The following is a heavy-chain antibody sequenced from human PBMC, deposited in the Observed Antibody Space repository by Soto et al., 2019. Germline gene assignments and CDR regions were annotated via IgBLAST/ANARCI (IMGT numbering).Heavy chain of an antibody. CDR2: IYHSGST. V-gene: IGHV4-4*02. Sequence: SETLSLTCAVSGGSISSSNWWSWVRQPPGKGLEWIGEIYHSGSTNYNPSLKSRVTISVDKSKNQFSLKLSSVTAADTAVYYCAGFTPYSSGWYGGDAFDIWGQGTMVTVSS. D-gene: IGHD6-19*01. CDR3: AGFTPYSSGWYGGDAFDI. J-gene: IGHJ3*02. CDR1: GGSISSSNW.